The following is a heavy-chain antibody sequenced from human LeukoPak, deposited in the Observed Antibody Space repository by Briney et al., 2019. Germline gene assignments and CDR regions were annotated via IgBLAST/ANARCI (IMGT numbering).Heavy chain of an antibody. CDR1: GYSFTSYW. Sequence: RGESLKISCKGSGYSFTSYWIGWVRQMPGKGLEWMGIIYPGDSDTRYSPSFQGQVTISADKSISTAYLQWSTLKASDTAMYYCARSGYLSGYDQGDPGVGNWFDPWGQGTLVTVSS. CDR3: ARSGYLSGYDQGDPGVGNWFDP. V-gene: IGHV5-51*01. CDR2: IYPGDSDT. J-gene: IGHJ5*02. D-gene: IGHD5-12*01.